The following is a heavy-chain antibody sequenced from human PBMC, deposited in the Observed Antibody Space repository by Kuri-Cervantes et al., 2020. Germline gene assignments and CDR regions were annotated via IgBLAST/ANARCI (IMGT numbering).Heavy chain of an antibody. CDR1: GYTFTSYD. D-gene: IGHD3-16*02. CDR3: ARGPRYHYDYIWGSYRSNHFDY. J-gene: IGHJ4*02. V-gene: IGHV1-8*01. CDR2: MNPNSGNT. Sequence: ASVKVSCKASGYTFTSYDINWVRQATGQGLEWMGWMNPNSGNTGYAQKFQGRVAMTRNTSISTAYMELSSLRSEDTAVYYCARGPRYHYDYIWGSYRSNHFDYWGQGTLVTVSS.